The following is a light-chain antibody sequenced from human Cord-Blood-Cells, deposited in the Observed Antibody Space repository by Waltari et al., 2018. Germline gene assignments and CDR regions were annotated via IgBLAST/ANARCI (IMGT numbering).Light chain of an antibody. V-gene: IGKV1-33*01. CDR2: DAS. CDR3: QQYDNLQLT. J-gene: IGKJ4*01. CDR1: QDISNY. Sequence: DIQMTQSPSSLSASVGYRVTITCQASQDISNYLNWYQQKPGKAPKLLIYDASNLETGVPSRFSGSGSGTDVTFTISSLQPEDIATYYCQQYDNLQLTFGGGTKVEIK.